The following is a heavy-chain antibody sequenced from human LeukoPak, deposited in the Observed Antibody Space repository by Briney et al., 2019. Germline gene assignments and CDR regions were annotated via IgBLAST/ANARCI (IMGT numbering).Heavy chain of an antibody. Sequence: SETLSLTCTVSGGSVSSGSYYWSWLRQPPGKGLEWIGYINYSGSTYYNPSLKTRITVSIATTQNQFSLKLSSVTAADTPVYYCARDEAMFGAGYYYGMNVWGQGTTVTVSS. CDR2: INYSGST. CDR1: GGSVSSGSYY. V-gene: IGHV4-31*03. J-gene: IGHJ6*02. D-gene: IGHD3-3*01. CDR3: ARDEAMFGAGYYYGMNV.